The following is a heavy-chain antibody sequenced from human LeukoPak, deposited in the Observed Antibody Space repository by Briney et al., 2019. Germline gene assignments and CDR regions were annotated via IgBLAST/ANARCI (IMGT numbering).Heavy chain of an antibody. CDR2: IWYDGSNK. J-gene: IGHJ4*02. D-gene: IGHD2-2*01. CDR3: ARDCSSTRCVDY. V-gene: IGHV3-33*01. Sequence: GRSLRLSCAASGFTFSSYGMHWVRQAPGKGLEWVAVIWYDGSNKYYADSVKGRFTISRDNSKNTLYPQMNSLRAEDTAVYYCARDCSSTRCVDYWGQGTLVTVSS. CDR1: GFTFSSYG.